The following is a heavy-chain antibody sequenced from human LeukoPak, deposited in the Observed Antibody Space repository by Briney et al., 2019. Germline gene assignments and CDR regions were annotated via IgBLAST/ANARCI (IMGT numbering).Heavy chain of an antibody. Sequence: GGSLRLSCAASRLTFSNSYMSWVRQAPGKGLEWVSLIYPSGNIYYADSVKGRFTISRDNSKNTLFLQMNSVRAEDTAIYYCARTFVSGDGYKVGYFDYWGQGTLVTVSS. D-gene: IGHD5-24*01. CDR1: RLTFSNSY. J-gene: IGHJ4*02. CDR2: IYPSGNI. V-gene: IGHV3-53*01. CDR3: ARTFVSGDGYKVGYFDY.